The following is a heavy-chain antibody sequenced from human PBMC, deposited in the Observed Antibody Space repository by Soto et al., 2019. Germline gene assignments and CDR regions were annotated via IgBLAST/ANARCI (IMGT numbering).Heavy chain of an antibody. CDR1: VFSLTTARMG. J-gene: IGHJ6*02. CDR3: ARVLYDFWAPNCSGVDV. V-gene: IGHV2-26*01. Sequence: QVTLKESGPVLVKPTETLTLTCNVSVFSLTTARMGVTWIRQSPVKALEFVAQIFWNDGITYSTSLKNMLTISKNTSTSQVVLTMSNMGPVDTATYDCARVLYDFWAPNCSGVDVWGQGTPVTVPS. CDR2: IFWNDGI. D-gene: IGHD3-3*01.